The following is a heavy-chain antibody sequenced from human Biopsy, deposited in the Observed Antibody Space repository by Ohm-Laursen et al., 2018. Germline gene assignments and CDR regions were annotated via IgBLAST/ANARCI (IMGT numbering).Heavy chain of an antibody. CDR2: ISYTGYT. CDR1: GGSFTGHY. D-gene: IGHD4-23*01. Sequence: TLSLTCTVSGGSFTGHYWSWIRQPPGKGLEWIGHISYTGYTSYKSSLKSRVTISLDTSRKHFSLRLTSLAAADTAVYYCARGSNEYGGLYFPHWGQGTLVTVSS. CDR3: ARGSNEYGGLYFPH. J-gene: IGHJ1*01. V-gene: IGHV4-59*11.